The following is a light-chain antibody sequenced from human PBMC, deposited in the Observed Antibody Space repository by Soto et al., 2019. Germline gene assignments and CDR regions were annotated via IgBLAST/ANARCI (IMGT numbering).Light chain of an antibody. J-gene: IGKJ2*01. CDR3: QQYDKWPYT. V-gene: IGKV3-15*01. Sequence: EIVVTQSPSTLSLCPLEIATLSCRTSQSVGSNLAWYQQKPGQAPRLLIYGAFIRAPGFPVTFRGTGSGSEFTLTITSLQSEDGALYYCQQYDKWPYTFGQGTKVDIK. CDR1: QSVGSN. CDR2: GAF.